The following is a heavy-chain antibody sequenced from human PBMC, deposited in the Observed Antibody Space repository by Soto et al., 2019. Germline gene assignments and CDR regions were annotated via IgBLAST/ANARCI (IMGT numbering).Heavy chain of an antibody. V-gene: IGHV1-69*12. Sequence: QVQLVQSGAEVKKPGSSVKVSCKASGGTFSSYAISWVRQAPGQGLEWMGGIIPIFGTANYAQKIQGRVTISADESTSTAYMELSSLRSEDTAVYYCARYTYGYGYVDYWGQGTLVTVSS. J-gene: IGHJ4*02. CDR1: GGTFSSYA. CDR2: IIPIFGTA. CDR3: ARYTYGYGYVDY. D-gene: IGHD5-18*01.